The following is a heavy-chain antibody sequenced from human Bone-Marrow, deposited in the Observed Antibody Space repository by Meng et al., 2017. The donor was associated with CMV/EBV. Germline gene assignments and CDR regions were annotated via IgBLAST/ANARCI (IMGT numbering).Heavy chain of an antibody. CDR1: GFTFSDYG. CDR3: AKEAPYNWNTFEI. CDR2: IRYDGNNK. Sequence: GESLKISCAASGFTFSDYGIHWVRQAPGKGLEWVAFIRYDGNNKYYEDSVKGRFTISRDNSKNTLYLQMNSLRAEDTAVYYCAKEAPYNWNTFEIWGQGTRVTVSS. D-gene: IGHD1/OR15-1a*01. V-gene: IGHV3-30*02. J-gene: IGHJ3*02.